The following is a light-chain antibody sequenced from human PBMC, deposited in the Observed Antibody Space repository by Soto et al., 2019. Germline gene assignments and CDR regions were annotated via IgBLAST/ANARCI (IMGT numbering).Light chain of an antibody. Sequence: DIQMTQSPSSLSASVGDRVTITCRASQSISSYLNWYRQKPGKAPELLIYAASSLQSGVPSRFSGSGSGTDFTLTISSLQPEDFATYYCPQRYSIPPTFVPGTQVAIK. CDR2: AAS. J-gene: IGKJ3*01. CDR1: QSISSY. CDR3: PQRYSIPPT. V-gene: IGKV1-39*01.